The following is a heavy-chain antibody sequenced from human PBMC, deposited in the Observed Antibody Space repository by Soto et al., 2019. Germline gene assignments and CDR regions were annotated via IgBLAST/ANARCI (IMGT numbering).Heavy chain of an antibody. CDR2: ISGGGSCI. J-gene: IGHJ4*02. V-gene: IGHV3-21*01. CDR1: GFTFSSYS. CDR3: ARDPRVFLNERNYPHLDY. Sequence: GGSLRLSCAASGFTFSSYSMNWVRQAPGKGLEWVSAISGGGSCIYYADSVKGRFTISRDNAKNTLYLQMNSLRAEDTAVYYCARDPRVFLNERNYPHLDYWGQGALVTVSS. D-gene: IGHD2-8*01.